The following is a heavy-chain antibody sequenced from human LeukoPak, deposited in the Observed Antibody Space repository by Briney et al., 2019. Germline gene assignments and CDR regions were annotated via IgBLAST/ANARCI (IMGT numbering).Heavy chain of an antibody. D-gene: IGHD2-15*01. CDR2: IIPIFGTA. J-gene: IGHJ3*02. Sequence: SVKVSCKASGGTFSSYAISWVRQAPGQGLEWMGGIIPIFGTANYAQKFQGRVTITADEYTSTAYMELSSLRSEDTAVYYCARYCSGGSCYPNDDAFDIWGQGTMVTVSS. CDR3: ARYCSGGSCYPNDDAFDI. CDR1: GGTFSSYA. V-gene: IGHV1-69*13.